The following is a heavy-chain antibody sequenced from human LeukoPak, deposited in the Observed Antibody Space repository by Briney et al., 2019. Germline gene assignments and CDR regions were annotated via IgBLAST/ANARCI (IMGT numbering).Heavy chain of an antibody. CDR2: ISGSGGST. J-gene: IGHJ1*01. D-gene: IGHD3-22*01. V-gene: IGHV3-23*01. CDR1: GFTFSSYA. CDR3: AKDRLFCDSSGYYFEYFQH. Sequence: GGSLRLSCAASGFTFSSYAMSWVRQAPGKGLEWVSAISGSGGSTYYADSVKGRFTISRDNSKNTLYLQMNSLRAEDTAVYYCAKDRLFCDSSGYYFEYFQHWGQGTLVTVSS.